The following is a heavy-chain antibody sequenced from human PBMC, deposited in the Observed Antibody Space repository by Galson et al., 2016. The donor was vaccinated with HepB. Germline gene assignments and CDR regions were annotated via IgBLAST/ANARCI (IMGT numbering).Heavy chain of an antibody. Sequence: SETLSLTCTVAGGSISSSASYWGWIRQPPGMGLEWIGTISYSGSSTYYNPSLGGRVSISVDTSKNQFSLYVSSVTASDTAVYYCATLPAFGTVDPVDCWGQGTLVTVSS. CDR3: ATLPAFGTVDPVDC. D-gene: IGHD1/OR15-1a*01. V-gene: IGHV4-39*01. CDR2: ISYSGSST. J-gene: IGHJ4*02. CDR1: GGSISSSASY.